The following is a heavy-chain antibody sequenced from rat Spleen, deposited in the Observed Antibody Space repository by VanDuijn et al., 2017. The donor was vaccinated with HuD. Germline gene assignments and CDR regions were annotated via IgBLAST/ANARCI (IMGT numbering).Heavy chain of an antibody. CDR1: GFTFSNYY. CDR2: ITTGGGTA. CDR3: ARAGYYSSYIYPKWFAY. Sequence: EVQLVESDGGLVQPGRSLKLSCAASGFTFSNYYMAWVRQAPTKGLEWVAYITTGGGTAFYRDSVKGRFTISRDNAKSTLYLQMDSLRSEDTATYYCARAGYYSSYIYPKWFAYWGQGTLVTVSS. J-gene: IGHJ3*01. D-gene: IGHD1-2*01. V-gene: IGHV5-25*01.